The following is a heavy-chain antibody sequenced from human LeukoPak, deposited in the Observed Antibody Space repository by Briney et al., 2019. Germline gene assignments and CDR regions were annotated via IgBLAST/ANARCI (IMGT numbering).Heavy chain of an antibody. CDR1: GGSISPYY. D-gene: IGHD3-10*02. J-gene: IGHJ4*02. CDR2: IYYSGNT. V-gene: IGHV4-59*01. Sequence: KSSEALSLTCAVYGGSISPYYWSWLRQPPRKGLEWLGYIYYSGNTEYKTSLKSRVAMSVDTSKNQFSLRLSPVTAADTAVYYCARSTGSTMFIDYWGQGTLVTVSS. CDR3: ARSTGSTMFIDY.